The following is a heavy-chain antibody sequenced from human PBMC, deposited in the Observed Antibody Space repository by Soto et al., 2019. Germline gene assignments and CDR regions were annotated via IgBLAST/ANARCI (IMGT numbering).Heavy chain of an antibody. Sequence: LRLSCAASGFTFSSYEMNWVRQAPGKGLEWVSYISSSGSTIYYADSVKGRFTISRDNAKNSLYLQMNSLRAEDTAVYYCARGPYSSSWYYYYGMDVWGQGTTVTVSS. D-gene: IGHD6-13*01. J-gene: IGHJ6*02. V-gene: IGHV3-48*03. CDR2: ISSSGSTI. CDR3: ARGPYSSSWYYYYGMDV. CDR1: GFTFSSYE.